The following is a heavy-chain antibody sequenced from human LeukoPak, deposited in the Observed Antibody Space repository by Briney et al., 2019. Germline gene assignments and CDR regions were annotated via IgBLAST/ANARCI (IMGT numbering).Heavy chain of an antibody. CDR1: VGSISSYY. CDR3: ARHSYYDSSGYRFDY. J-gene: IGHJ4*02. V-gene: IGHV4-59*08. D-gene: IGHD3-22*01. Sequence: SETLSLTCTVSVGSISSYYWSWIPQPPGKGLECLGYIYYSGSTNYNPSLKSRITISVDTSKNQFSLKLSSVTAADTAVYYCARHSYYDSSGYRFDYWGQGTLVTVSS. CDR2: IYYSGST.